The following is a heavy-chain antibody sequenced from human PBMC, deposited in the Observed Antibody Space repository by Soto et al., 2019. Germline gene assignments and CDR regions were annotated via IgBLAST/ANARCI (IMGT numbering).Heavy chain of an antibody. CDR1: GFTVSSYG. J-gene: IGHJ6*02. Sequence: GGSLRLSCAASGFTVSSYGMHWVRQSPGKGLEWVAVIWYDGSNKYYADSVKGRFTISRDNSKNTLYLQMNSLRAEDTAVYYCARDFWSGYSYYYYGMDVWGQGTTVTVSS. CDR3: ARDFWSGYSYYYYGMDV. V-gene: IGHV3-33*01. CDR2: IWYDGSNK. D-gene: IGHD3-3*01.